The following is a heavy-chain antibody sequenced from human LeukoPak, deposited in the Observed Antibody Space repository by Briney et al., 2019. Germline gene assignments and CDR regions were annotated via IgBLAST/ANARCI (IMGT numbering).Heavy chain of an antibody. V-gene: IGHV1-18*01. CDR2: ISAYNGYT. CDR3: ARDQGIVIVAGTHDY. J-gene: IGHJ4*02. CDR1: GYTFTNSG. Sequence: GASVKVSCKGYGYTFTNSGITWVRHAPGQGLEWMGWISAYNGYTNYAQKLQGRVTMTTETSTSTVYMELRSLRFDDTAVYYCARDQGIVIVAGTHDYWGQRTLVTVSS. D-gene: IGHD2/OR15-2a*01.